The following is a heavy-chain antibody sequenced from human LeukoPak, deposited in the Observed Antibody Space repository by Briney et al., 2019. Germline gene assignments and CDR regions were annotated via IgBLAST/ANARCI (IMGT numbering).Heavy chain of an antibody. Sequence: GESLKISCKGSGYRFTSYWIGWVRQMPGKGLEWMGIIYPGDSDTRYSPSFQGQVTISADKSISTASLQWGSLKAADTAMYYCARHDNPITFLCFFGVVPFDYWGQGTLVTVSS. CDR1: GYRFTSYW. J-gene: IGHJ4*02. D-gene: IGHD3-3*01. V-gene: IGHV5-51*01. CDR3: ARHDNPITFLCFFGVVPFDY. CDR2: IYPGDSDT.